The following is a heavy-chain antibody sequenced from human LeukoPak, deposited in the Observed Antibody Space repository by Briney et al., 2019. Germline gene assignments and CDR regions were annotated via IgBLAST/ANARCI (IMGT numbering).Heavy chain of an antibody. Sequence: GESLKISCKGSGYSFTGYWIAWVRQMPGKGLEWVGIIYPGDSETRYSPSFQGQVTTSVDKSISTAHLQWTSLKATDSAIYYCARVPAGFTYGHFDYWGQGTLVTVSS. V-gene: IGHV5-51*01. CDR2: IYPGDSET. J-gene: IGHJ4*02. CDR1: GYSFTGYW. D-gene: IGHD2/OR15-2a*01. CDR3: ARVPAGFTYGHFDY.